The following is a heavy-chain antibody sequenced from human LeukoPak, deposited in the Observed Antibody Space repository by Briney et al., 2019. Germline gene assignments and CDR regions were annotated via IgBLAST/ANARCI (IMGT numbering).Heavy chain of an antibody. D-gene: IGHD6-25*01. CDR3: ASGSSWYFDL. CDR1: GGSISSDGYY. CDR2: INYSERN. V-gene: IGHV4-31*03. J-gene: IGHJ2*01. Sequence: SQTLSLTCTVSGGSISSDGYYWSWIRQHTGKDREWFRYINYSERNYYNPLLNSRVTISVNTAKNQFSLKLSSVTAADTAVYYCASGSSWYFDLWGRGTLVTVSS.